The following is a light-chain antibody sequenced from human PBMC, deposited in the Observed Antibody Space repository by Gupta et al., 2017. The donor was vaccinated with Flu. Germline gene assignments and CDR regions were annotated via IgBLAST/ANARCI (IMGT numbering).Light chain of an antibody. CDR1: TNVSSN. Sequence: LATLAVAPGERATLPCWASTNVSSNLAWYQQKPGQGPRLLIHGASTRATGIPARFSGSGSGTEFTLTISSLQSEDVAVYYCQQYLNWPRTFGQGTRVEIK. CDR2: GAS. J-gene: IGKJ1*01. CDR3: QQYLNWPRT. V-gene: IGKV3-15*01.